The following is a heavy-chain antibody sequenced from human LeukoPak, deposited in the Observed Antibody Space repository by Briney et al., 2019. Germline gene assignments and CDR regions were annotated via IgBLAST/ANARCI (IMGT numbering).Heavy chain of an antibody. D-gene: IGHD1-26*01. V-gene: IGHV3-23*01. J-gene: IGHJ5*02. Sequence: GGSLRLSCAASGFTLSSYAMRWVRPAPGKGLEWVSAINGSGGITYYADSVKGRFTISRDNCKKTLYLQMNSLRAEETAVYCCAKGPGIVRGWFDPWGQGTLVTVSS. CDR3: AKGPGIVRGWFDP. CDR1: GFTLSSYA. CDR2: INGSGGIT.